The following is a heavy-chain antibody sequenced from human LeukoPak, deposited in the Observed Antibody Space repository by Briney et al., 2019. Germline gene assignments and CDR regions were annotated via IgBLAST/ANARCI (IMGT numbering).Heavy chain of an antibody. D-gene: IGHD1-1*01. V-gene: IGHV3-33*01. CDR2: IRFDGSIK. CDR3: ARWGGTRQYYFDY. J-gene: IGHJ4*02. CDR1: GFIFSDYG. Sequence: GGSLRLSCAVSGFIFSDYGFHWVRQAPGKGLEWVAVIRFDGSIKQYADSVKGRFTISRDDSKNTLYLQMNFLKSEDTAVYYCARWGGTRQYYFDYWGQGTPVTVSS.